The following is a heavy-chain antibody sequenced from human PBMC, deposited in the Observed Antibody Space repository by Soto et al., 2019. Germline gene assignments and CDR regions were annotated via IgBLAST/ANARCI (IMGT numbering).Heavy chain of an antibody. CDR2: INPNSGGT. CDR1: GYTFTGYY. Sequence: GASVKVSCKASGYTFTGYYMHWVRQAPGQGLEWMGWINPNSGGTNYAQKFQGRVTMTRDTSISTAYMELSRLRSDDTAVYYCARVGGRWLQSRGYYYYGMDVWGQGTTVTVSS. J-gene: IGHJ6*02. D-gene: IGHD3-16*01. CDR3: ARVGGRWLQSRGYYYYGMDV. V-gene: IGHV1-2*02.